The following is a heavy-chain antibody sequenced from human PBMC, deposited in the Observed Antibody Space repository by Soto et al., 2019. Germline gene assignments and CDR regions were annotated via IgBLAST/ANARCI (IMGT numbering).Heavy chain of an antibody. V-gene: IGHV1-18*01. J-gene: IGHJ4*02. CDR2: ISAYNGNT. CDR1: GYSFLSYG. D-gene: IGHD6-19*01. CDR3: VREGTVAGGDY. Sequence: QVQLVQSGAEVKKPGASVKVSCKGSGYSFLSYGVTWVRQAPGQGLEWMGWISAYNGNTNYPPHLQDRVTMTTDTSTSAAYMELRGVRSDDTAVYYCVREGTVAGGDYWAQGTLVTVSS.